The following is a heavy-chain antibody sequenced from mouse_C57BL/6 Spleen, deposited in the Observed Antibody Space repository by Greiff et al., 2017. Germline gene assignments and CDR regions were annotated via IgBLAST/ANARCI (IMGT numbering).Heavy chain of an antibody. CDR1: GYTFTSYG. CDR2: IYPRSGNT. Sequence: QVHVKQSGAELARPGASVKLSCKASGYTFTSYGISWVKQRTGQGLEWIGEIYPRSGNTYYNEKFKGKATLTADKSSSTAYMELRSLTSEDSAVYFCARGLGTTVVATNFDYWGQGTTLTVSS. CDR3: ARGLGTTVVATNFDY. V-gene: IGHV1-81*01. D-gene: IGHD1-1*01. J-gene: IGHJ2*01.